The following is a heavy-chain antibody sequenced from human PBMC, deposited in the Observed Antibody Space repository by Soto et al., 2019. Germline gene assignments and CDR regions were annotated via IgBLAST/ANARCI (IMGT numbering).Heavy chain of an antibody. D-gene: IGHD3-16*02. CDR2: IYYSGSN. Sequence: QVQLQESGPGLVKPSETLSLTCTVSGGSVSSGSYYWSWIRQPPGKGLEWIGYIYYSGSNNYTPPLNSRVTISVDTSKHQFSLTLSSVTAADTAVYYCASAYVWGSYRIDYWGQGTLVTVSS. CDR1: GGSVSSGSYY. J-gene: IGHJ4*02. V-gene: IGHV4-61*01. CDR3: ASAYVWGSYRIDY.